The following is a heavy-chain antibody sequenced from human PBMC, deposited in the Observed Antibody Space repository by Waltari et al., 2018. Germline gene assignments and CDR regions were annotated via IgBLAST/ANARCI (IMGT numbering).Heavy chain of an antibody. J-gene: IGHJ4*02. CDR1: GGSFSGYY. CDR2: INHSGST. Sequence: QVQLQQWGAGLLKPSETLSLTCAVYGGSFSGYYWSWIRQPPGKGLEWIGEINHSGSTNDNQSLRSRVTISGDTSKNQFSLKLSSVTAADTAVYYCAVLAAAGDSDYWGQGTLVTVSS. V-gene: IGHV4-34*01. CDR3: AVLAAAGDSDY. D-gene: IGHD6-13*01.